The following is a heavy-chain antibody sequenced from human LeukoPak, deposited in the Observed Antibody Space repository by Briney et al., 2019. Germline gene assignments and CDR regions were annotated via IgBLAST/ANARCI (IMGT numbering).Heavy chain of an antibody. CDR2: ISGSGGST. CDR3: ARRGYSGYDFDY. V-gene: IGHV3-23*01. D-gene: IGHD5-12*01. J-gene: IGHJ4*02. CDR1: GFTFSSYA. Sequence: PGGSLRLSCAASGFTFSSYAMSWVRQAPGKGLEWVSAISGSGGSTYYADSVKGRFTISRDNAKNTLYLQMNSPRAEDTAVYYCARRGYSGYDFDYWGQGTLVTVSS.